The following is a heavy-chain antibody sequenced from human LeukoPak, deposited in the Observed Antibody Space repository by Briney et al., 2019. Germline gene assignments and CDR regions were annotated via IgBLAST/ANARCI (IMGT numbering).Heavy chain of an antibody. Sequence: GGSLRLSCAASGFTFDDYAMHWVRQAPGKGLEWVSGISWNSGSIGYADSVKGRFTISRDNAKNSLYLQMNSLRAEDTAVYYCAKVGDHWGQGTLVTVSS. CDR1: GFTFDDYA. V-gene: IGHV3-9*01. CDR2: ISWNSGSI. CDR3: AKVGDH. J-gene: IGHJ4*02.